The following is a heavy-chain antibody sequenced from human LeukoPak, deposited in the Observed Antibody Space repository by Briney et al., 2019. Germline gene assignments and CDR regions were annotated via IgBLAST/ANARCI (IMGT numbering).Heavy chain of an antibody. Sequence: KPGGSLRLSCAASGFTFSDYYMSWIRQAPGKGLEWVSYISSSGSTIYYADSVKGRFTISRDNAKNSLYLQMNSLRAEDTAVYYCARAASRDYDSSEGILFDYWGQGTLVTVSS. V-gene: IGHV3-11*04. CDR3: ARAASRDYDSSEGILFDY. CDR1: GFTFSDYY. CDR2: ISSSGSTI. J-gene: IGHJ4*02. D-gene: IGHD3-22*01.